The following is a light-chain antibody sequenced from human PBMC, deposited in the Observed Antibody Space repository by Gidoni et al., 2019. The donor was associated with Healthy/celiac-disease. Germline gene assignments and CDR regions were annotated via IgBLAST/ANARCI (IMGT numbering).Light chain of an antibody. Sequence: DIVLPQSPGTLSFSPGERATLSCRASQSVSSSYLACYQKKPGQAPRLLIDGASSPATRIPDRISGSGWGEDFTLTSSRQEQEDLAEYYCQQNGSSPRTFGQGTKVEIK. V-gene: IGKV3-20*01. CDR2: GAS. CDR3: QQNGSSPRT. J-gene: IGKJ1*01. CDR1: QSVSSSY.